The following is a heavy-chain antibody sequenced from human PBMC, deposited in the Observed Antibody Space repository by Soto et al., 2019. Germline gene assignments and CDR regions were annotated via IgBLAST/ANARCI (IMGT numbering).Heavy chain of an antibody. CDR1: GGSFSGYY. Sequence: LSLTCAVYGGSFSGYYWSWIRQPPGKGLEWIGEINHSGSTNYDPSLKSRVTISVDTSKNQFSLKLSSVTAADTAVYYCARGGRFLEWLHKYNWFDPWGQGTLVTVSS. CDR3: ARGGRFLEWLHKYNWFDP. CDR2: INHSGST. D-gene: IGHD3-3*01. V-gene: IGHV4-34*01. J-gene: IGHJ5*02.